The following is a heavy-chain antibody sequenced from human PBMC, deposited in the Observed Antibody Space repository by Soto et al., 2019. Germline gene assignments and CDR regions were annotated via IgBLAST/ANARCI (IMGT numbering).Heavy chain of an antibody. CDR1: GGTFSSYA. V-gene: IGHV1-69*13. Sequence: VASVKVSCKASGGTFSSYAISWVRQAPGQGLEWMGGIIPIFGTANYAQKFQGRVTITADESTSTAYMELSSLRSEDTAVYYCAAKRNMVRGVMWWTSLPDYYYYGMDGWGQGSTDTVSS. D-gene: IGHD3-10*01. CDR3: AAKRNMVRGVMWWTSLPDYYYYGMDG. J-gene: IGHJ6*02. CDR2: IIPIFGTA.